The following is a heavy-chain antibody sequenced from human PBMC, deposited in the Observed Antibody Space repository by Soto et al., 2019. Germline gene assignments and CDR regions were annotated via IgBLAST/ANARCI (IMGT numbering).Heavy chain of an antibody. Sequence: QVQLQESGPGLVKPSQTLSLTCTVSGGSISSGGYYWNWIRQHPGKGLEWIGYIFYIGSTYYNPSLKSQVTISVDTSKTPFSLKLNSVTAADTAVYCCARNVFPWGQGTLVTVSS. CDR3: ARNVFP. CDR2: IFYIGST. V-gene: IGHV4-31*01. J-gene: IGHJ5*02. CDR1: GGSISSGGYY.